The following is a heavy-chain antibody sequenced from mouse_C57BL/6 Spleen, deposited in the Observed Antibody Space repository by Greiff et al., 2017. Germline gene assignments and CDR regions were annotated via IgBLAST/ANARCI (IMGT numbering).Heavy chain of an antibody. Sequence: VQLQQSGPELVKPGASVKISCKASGYAFSSSWMNWVKQRPGKGLEWIGRIYPGDGDTNYNGKFKGKATLTADKSSSTAYMQLSSLTSEDSAVYFCAREALTTQGFAYWGQGTLVTVSA. V-gene: IGHV1-82*01. D-gene: IGHD3-2*02. CDR1: GYAFSSSW. J-gene: IGHJ3*01. CDR2: IYPGDGDT. CDR3: AREALTTQGFAY.